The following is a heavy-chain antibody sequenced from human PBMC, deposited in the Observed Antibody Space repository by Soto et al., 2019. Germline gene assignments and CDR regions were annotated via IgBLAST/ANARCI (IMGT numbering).Heavy chain of an antibody. J-gene: IGHJ4*02. CDR2: ISSTGNSI. D-gene: IGHD6-13*01. Sequence: EVQLVESGGGLVQPGGSLRLSCAASGFTFSRYAMAWVRQAPGKGLDCVSYISSTGNSIHYADSVKGRFTISRDSAKNLLYLQMNSLRDEDTAVYFCARLQGVKCFDYWGQGTLVTVSS. V-gene: IGHV3-48*02. CDR3: ARLQGVKCFDY. CDR1: GFTFSRYA.